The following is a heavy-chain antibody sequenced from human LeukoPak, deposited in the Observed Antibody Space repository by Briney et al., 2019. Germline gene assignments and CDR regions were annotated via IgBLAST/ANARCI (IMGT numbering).Heavy chain of an antibody. D-gene: IGHD6-13*01. V-gene: IGHV4-34*01. CDR1: GGSFSGYY. CDR3: ARGAAPPHYYMDV. J-gene: IGHJ6*03. CDR2: INHSGST. Sequence: SETLSLTCAVYGGSFSGYYWSWIRQPPGKGLEWIVEINHSGSTNYNPSLKSLITISVDTSKNQFSLKLSSVTAADTAVYYCARGAAPPHYYMDVWGKGTTVTVSS.